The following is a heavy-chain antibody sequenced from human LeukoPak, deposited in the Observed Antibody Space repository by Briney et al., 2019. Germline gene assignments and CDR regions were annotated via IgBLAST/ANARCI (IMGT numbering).Heavy chain of an antibody. D-gene: IGHD6-13*01. V-gene: IGHV3-30*04. CDR3: AREKEAAAGQTYYFDY. Sequence: GGSLRLSCAASGFTFSSYAMHWVRQAPGKGLEWVAVISYDGSNKYYADSVKGRFTISRDNSKNTLYLQMNSLRAEDTAVYYCAREKEAAAGQTYYFDYWGQGTLVTVSS. J-gene: IGHJ4*02. CDR1: GFTFSSYA. CDR2: ISYDGSNK.